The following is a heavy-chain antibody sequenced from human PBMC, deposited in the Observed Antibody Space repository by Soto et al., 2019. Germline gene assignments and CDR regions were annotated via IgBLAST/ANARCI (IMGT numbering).Heavy chain of an antibody. J-gene: IGHJ4*02. CDR3: VRWFAELLKPDY. D-gene: IGHD3-10*01. CDR2: INPNSGGT. CDR1: GYTFTDYY. V-gene: IGHV1-2*02. Sequence: QVQLVQSGAEVKKPGASVKVSCKASGYTFTDYYIHWVRQAPGQGLEWMGWINPNSGGTKYAQKFQGRVTMTRDTSITTAYMELSRLRSDDTAVYYCVRWFAELLKPDYWGQGTLVTVSS.